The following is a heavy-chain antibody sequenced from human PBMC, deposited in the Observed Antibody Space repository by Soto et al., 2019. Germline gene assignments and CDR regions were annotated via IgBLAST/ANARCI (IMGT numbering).Heavy chain of an antibody. CDR2: IYFNGNT. CDR3: ARQWSY. D-gene: IGHD2-15*01. Sequence: QLQLQESGPGLVKPSETLSLTCNVSGVSIIDTSYYWGWIRQPPGKGLEWIGTIYFNGNTFYNPSLKSRLTISVDTSKNQISLRLTSVTAADTAVYYCARQWSYWGHGTLVAVSS. CDR1: GVSIIDTSYY. J-gene: IGHJ4*01. V-gene: IGHV4-39*01.